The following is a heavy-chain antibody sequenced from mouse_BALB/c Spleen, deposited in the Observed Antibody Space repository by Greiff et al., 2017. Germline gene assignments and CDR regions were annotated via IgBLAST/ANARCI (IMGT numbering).Heavy chain of an antibody. CDR1: GYTFTSYW. J-gene: IGHJ4*01. CDR2: IYPSDSYT. CDR3: TRSARATDAMDY. V-gene: IGHV1-69*02. Sequence: QVQLKQPGAELVRPGASVKLSCKASGYTFTSYWINWVKQRPGQGLEWIGNIYPSDSYTNYNQKFKDKATLTVDKSSSTAYMQLSSPTSEDSAVYYCTRSARATDAMDYWGQGTSVTVSS. D-gene: IGHD3-1*01.